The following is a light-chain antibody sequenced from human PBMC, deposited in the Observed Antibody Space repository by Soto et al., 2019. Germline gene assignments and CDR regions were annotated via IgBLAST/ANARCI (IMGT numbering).Light chain of an antibody. CDR1: QGISSY. J-gene: IGKJ4*01. CDR2: AAS. Sequence: AIRMTKSPSSISASTGDRVTITCRASQGISSYLAWYQQKPGKAPKLLIYAASTLQSGVPSRLSGSGSGTDFTLTISCLQSEDFATDYCQQYYSYPLTFGGGTKVEIK. V-gene: IGKV1-8*01. CDR3: QQYYSYPLT.